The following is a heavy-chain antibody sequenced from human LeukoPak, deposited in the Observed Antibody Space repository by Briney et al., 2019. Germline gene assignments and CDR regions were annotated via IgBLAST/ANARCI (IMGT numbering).Heavy chain of an antibody. D-gene: IGHD2-15*01. CDR3: AKDWPRYCSGGSCSGC. Sequence: GGSLRLSCAASGFTFSSYDMSWVRQAPGKGLEWVSAISGSGGSTYYADSVKRRFTISRDNSNHTLYLQMHTLRSEDTAVYYCAKDWPRYCSGGSCSGCWGQGTLVTVSS. CDR2: ISGSGGST. V-gene: IGHV3-23*01. J-gene: IGHJ4*02. CDR1: GFTFSSYD.